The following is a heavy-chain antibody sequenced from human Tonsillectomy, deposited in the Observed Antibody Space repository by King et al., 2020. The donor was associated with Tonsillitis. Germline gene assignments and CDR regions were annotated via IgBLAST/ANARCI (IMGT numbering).Heavy chain of an antibody. Sequence: VQLVESGPEVKKPGASVKISCKASGYTFSTSGFCWVRQAPGQGLEWMGCINGDGGHTDSAQKFQGRVIMTTDASTSTSYMELTSLRSDDTAVYYCATSLVVAGVFGSWGQGTLVTVSS. CDR1: GYTFSTSG. J-gene: IGHJ5*02. V-gene: IGHV1-18*04. CDR2: INGDGGHT. D-gene: IGHD6-19*01. CDR3: ATSLVVAGVFGS.